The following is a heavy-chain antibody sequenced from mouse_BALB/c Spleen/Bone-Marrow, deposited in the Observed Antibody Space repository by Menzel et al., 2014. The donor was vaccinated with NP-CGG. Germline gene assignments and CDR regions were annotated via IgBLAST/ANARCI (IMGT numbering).Heavy chain of an antibody. CDR2: IDPSDSYT. CDR3: TRSRDYGNWFAY. D-gene: IGHD2-1*01. V-gene: IGHV1S127*01. Sequence: VQLQQSGAELVKPGASVKMSCKASGYTFTSYWMHWVKQRPGQGLEWIGVIDPSDSYTGYNQKFKGKATLTVDTSSSTAYMQLSSLTSEDSAVFYCTRSRDYGNWFAYWGQGTLVTVSA. CDR1: GYTFTSYW. J-gene: IGHJ3*01.